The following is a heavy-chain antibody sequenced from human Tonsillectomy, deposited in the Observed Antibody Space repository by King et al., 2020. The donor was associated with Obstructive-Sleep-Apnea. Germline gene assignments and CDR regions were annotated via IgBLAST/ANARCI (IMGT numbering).Heavy chain of an antibody. J-gene: IGHJ4*02. CDR2: ISGSGGGT. CDR3: AKDRTYYYDSSGFSIGQGDDY. Sequence: DVQLVESGGGLVQPGGSLRLSCATSGFTFSSYAMNWVRQAPGKGLEWVSTISGSGGGTYYADSVKGRFTISRDNSKNTLCLQMSSLRAEDTAVYYCAKDRTYYYDSSGFSIGQGDDYWVQGTLVTVSS. V-gene: IGHV3-23*04. CDR1: GFTFSSYA. D-gene: IGHD3-22*01.